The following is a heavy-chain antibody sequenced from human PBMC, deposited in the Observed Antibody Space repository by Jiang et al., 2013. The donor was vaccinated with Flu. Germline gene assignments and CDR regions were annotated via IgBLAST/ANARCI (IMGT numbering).Heavy chain of an antibody. D-gene: IGHD4/OR15-4a*01. CDR3: AAATSVTMWAFDI. CDR2: IYNSGDT. CDR1: RGPVSSGDYF. J-gene: IGHJ3*02. Sequence: QTLSLTCAVSRGPVSSGDYFWTWIRQPPGKGLEFVAYIYNSGDTYHNPSLKGRDTISVDTSKNQFSLKLRSVTVADTGVYYCAAATSVTMWAFDIWGQGAMVTVTS. V-gene: IGHV4-30-4*01.